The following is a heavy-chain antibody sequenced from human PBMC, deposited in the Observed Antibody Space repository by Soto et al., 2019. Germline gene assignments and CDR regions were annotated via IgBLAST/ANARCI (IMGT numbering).Heavy chain of an antibody. CDR3: VREVTVFGVIIPTPMDV. Sequence: DVQLVESGGGLVQPGGSLRLSCAASGFTFSGYEMNWVRQAPGKGLEWISYISGSGTTIYYADSVKGRFTISRDNAKKSLYLQMNSLRAEDTAVYYCVREVTVFGVIIPTPMDVWGQGTTVTVSS. J-gene: IGHJ6*02. V-gene: IGHV3-48*03. CDR1: GFTFSGYE. D-gene: IGHD3-3*01. CDR2: ISGSGTTI.